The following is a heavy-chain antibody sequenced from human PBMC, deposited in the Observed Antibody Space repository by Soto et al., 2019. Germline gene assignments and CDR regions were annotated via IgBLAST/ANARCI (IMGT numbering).Heavy chain of an antibody. Sequence: SETLSLTCTVPGGSIISYYWSWIRQPPGKGLEWVGYISDSGGTNYNPSLKSRVTISVDTSKSQFSLKLSSVTAADTAVYYCARTRPVAGIGGFGYFDSWGQGTRVTVSS. CDR2: ISDSGGT. V-gene: IGHV4-59*01. J-gene: IGHJ4*02. CDR1: GGSIISYY. CDR3: ARTRPVAGIGGFGYFDS. D-gene: IGHD6-19*01.